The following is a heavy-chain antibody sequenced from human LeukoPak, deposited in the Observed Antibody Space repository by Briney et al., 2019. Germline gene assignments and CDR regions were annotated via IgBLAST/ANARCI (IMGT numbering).Heavy chain of an antibody. Sequence: GGSLRLSCAASGFMFSSNWMSWSRQAPGKGLEWVASINSDGSEGYYADVVKGRFTISRDNAKNSLYLQINSLRAEDTAVYYCARSSYSSSSSVWGQGTMVTVSS. J-gene: IGHJ3*01. CDR2: INSDGSEG. CDR1: GFMFSSNW. V-gene: IGHV3-7*03. D-gene: IGHD6-6*01. CDR3: ARSSYSSSSSV.